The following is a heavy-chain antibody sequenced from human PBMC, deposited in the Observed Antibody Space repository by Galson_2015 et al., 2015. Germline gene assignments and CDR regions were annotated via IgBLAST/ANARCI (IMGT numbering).Heavy chain of an antibody. J-gene: IGHJ4*02. CDR1: EFTFSSYY. CDR2: ISSTNTYI. Sequence: SLRLSCAASEFTFSSYYMSWVRQAPGKGLEWVSSISSTNTYIYYEDSVKGRFTISRDNAKNSMYMQMKSLGAEDTAVYYCARQILDYDFWSGYYPTNFDYWGQGTLVTFSS. D-gene: IGHD3-3*01. CDR3: ARQILDYDFWSGYYPTNFDY. V-gene: IGHV3-21*01.